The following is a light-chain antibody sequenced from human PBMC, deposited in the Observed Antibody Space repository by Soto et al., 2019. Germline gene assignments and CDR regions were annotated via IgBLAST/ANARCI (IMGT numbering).Light chain of an antibody. CDR2: RIF. V-gene: IGKV3-15*01. CDR3: LQHYAWPWT. CDR1: QSVNGF. J-gene: IGKJ1*01. Sequence: EIVMTQSPVTLSVFPGESVTLSCRASQSVNGFLDWFQHKPGQAPRLVLKRIFIRAIGVPARFSGSGSETEFTLTINGLQSEDSGVYYCLQHYAWPWTFGQGTKVDIK.